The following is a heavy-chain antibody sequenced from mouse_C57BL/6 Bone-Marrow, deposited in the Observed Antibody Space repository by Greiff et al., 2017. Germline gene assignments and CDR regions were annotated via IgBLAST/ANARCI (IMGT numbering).Heavy chain of an antibody. J-gene: IGHJ2*01. D-gene: IGHD2-4*01. Sequence: QVQLQQPGAELVKPGASVKMSCKASGYTFTSYWITWVKQRPGQGLEWIGDIYPGSGSTNYNEKFKSKATLTVDTSSSTAYMQLSSLASEDAAVYYCARYYDYDEGDYWGQGTTLTVSS. CDR2: IYPGSGST. CDR3: ARYYDYDEGDY. CDR1: GYTFTSYW. V-gene: IGHV1-55*01.